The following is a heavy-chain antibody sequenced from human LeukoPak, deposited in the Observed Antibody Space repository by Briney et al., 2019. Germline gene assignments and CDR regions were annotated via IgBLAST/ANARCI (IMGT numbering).Heavy chain of an antibody. D-gene: IGHD6-6*01. CDR3: ARDAARTYWYFDL. V-gene: IGHV3-30-3*01. J-gene: IGHJ2*01. CDR2: ISYDGSNK. Sequence: AGGSLRLSCAASGFIFSSYAMHWVRQAPGKGLEWVAVISYDGSNKYYADSVKGRFTISRDNSKNTLYLQMNSLRAEDTAVYYCARDAARTYWYFDLWGRGTLVTVSS. CDR1: GFIFSSYA.